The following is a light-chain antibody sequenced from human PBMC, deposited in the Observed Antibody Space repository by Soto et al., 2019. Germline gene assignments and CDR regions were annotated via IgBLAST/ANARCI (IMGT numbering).Light chain of an antibody. CDR1: QSVSSN. V-gene: IGKV3-15*01. CDR3: QQYNNCPWT. J-gene: IGKJ1*01. CDR2: CAS. Sequence: ETMMTQYPATLSVSPGEGATLSCRASQSVSSNLVWYPHRPGQAPMLXXYCASTRDTGFPAMFSGSGSGTDFXVTISSLQPEDFAVYYCQQYNNCPWTVGQETKVDIK.